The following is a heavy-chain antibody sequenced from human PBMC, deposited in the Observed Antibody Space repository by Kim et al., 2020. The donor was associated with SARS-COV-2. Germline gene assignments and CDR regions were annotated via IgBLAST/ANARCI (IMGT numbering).Heavy chain of an antibody. Sequence: GGSLRLSCAASGFTFSSYGMHWVRQAPGKGLEWVAVIWYDGSNKYYADSVKGRFTISRDNSKNTLYLQMNSLRAEDTAVYYCARVLSGSLTYYYYYGMDVWGQGTTVTVSS. D-gene: IGHD1-26*01. V-gene: IGHV3-33*01. CDR1: GFTFSSYG. CDR3: ARVLSGSLTYYYYYGMDV. CDR2: IWYDGSNK. J-gene: IGHJ6*02.